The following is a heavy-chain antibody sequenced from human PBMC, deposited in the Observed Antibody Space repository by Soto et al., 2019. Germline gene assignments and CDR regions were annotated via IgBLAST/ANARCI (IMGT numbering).Heavy chain of an antibody. CDR2: IYYSGST. CDR1: GGSISSGGYY. D-gene: IGHD1-26*01. V-gene: IGHV4-31*03. J-gene: IGHJ6*02. CDR3: AREKGSPRTTYYYCGMDV. Sequence: SETLSLTCTVSGGSISSGGYYWSWIRQHPGKGLEWIGYIYYSGSTYYNPSLKSRVTISVDTSKNQFSLKLSPVTAADTAVYYWAREKGSPRTTYYYCGMDVWGQGTTVTVSS.